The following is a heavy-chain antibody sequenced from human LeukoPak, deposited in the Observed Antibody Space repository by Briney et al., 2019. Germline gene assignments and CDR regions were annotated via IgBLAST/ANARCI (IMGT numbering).Heavy chain of an antibody. J-gene: IGHJ5*02. D-gene: IGHD5-18*01. CDR3: AKDLSYGSNWFDP. CDR2: IWYDGSKK. CDR1: GFTFSSHG. Sequence: QPGRSLRLSCAASGFTFSSHGMHWVRQATGKGLEWVALIWYDGSKKNYADSVKGRFTISRDDSKSTLYLQISSLRAEDTAVYYCAKDLSYGSNWFDPWGQGTLVTVSS. V-gene: IGHV3-33*06.